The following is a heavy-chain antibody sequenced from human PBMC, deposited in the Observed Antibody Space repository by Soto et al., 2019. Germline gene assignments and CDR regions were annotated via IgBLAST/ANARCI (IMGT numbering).Heavy chain of an antibody. V-gene: IGHV1-18*01. Sequence: QVQLVQSGAEVKKPGASVKVSCKASGYTFTSYGISWVRQAPGQVLEWMGWISAYNGNTNYAQKLQGRVTMTTDTSTSTAYMELRSLRSDDTAVYYCARAPGYYDSSGYRYFDLWGRGTLVTVSS. CDR3: ARAPGYYDSSGYRYFDL. CDR2: ISAYNGNT. D-gene: IGHD3-22*01. CDR1: GYTFTSYG. J-gene: IGHJ2*01.